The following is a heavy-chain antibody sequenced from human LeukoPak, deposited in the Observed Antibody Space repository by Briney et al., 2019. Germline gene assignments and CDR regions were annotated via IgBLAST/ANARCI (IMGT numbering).Heavy chain of an antibody. CDR3: ARDNGGWFDS. J-gene: IGHJ5*01. V-gene: IGHV3-7*03. Sequence: PGGPLRLSCVASEFIFRFYWVSCLRQAPGKRLEWVANIKQGGREEKYVGSVKGRFAISRDDAKSTLYLQMDSLSGDDTAVYYCARDNGGWFDSWGRGTLVTVSS. CDR1: EFIFRFYW. CDR2: IKQGGREE. D-gene: IGHD3-10*01.